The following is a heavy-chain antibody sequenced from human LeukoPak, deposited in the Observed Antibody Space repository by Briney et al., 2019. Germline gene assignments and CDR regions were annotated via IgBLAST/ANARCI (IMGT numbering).Heavy chain of an antibody. J-gene: IGHJ4*02. Sequence: ETGGSLRLSCAASGFTVSRNYMNWVRQAPGKGLEWVSVIYSGGSTYYADSVKGRFTISRDTSKNTLYLQMNNLRAEDTAIYYCAREISGYYFDYWGQGTLVTVSS. D-gene: IGHD3-9*01. V-gene: IGHV3-53*01. CDR3: AREISGYYFDY. CDR2: IYSGGST. CDR1: GFTVSRNY.